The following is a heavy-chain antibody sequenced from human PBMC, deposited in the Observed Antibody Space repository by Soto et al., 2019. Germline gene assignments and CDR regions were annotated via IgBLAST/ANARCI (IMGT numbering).Heavy chain of an antibody. CDR1: GFTFDDHN. CDR2: ISWDGETT. V-gene: IGHV3-43*01. J-gene: IGHJ4*02. CDR3: ASAQGDY. Sequence: EVNLVESGGVVVQPGGSLRLSCAASGFTFDDHNMHWVRQASGKGLEWVSLISWDGETTYYADSVKGRFTISRDNSKNALYLQMNALTTEDTALYYWASAQGDYLGQGTLVTVAS.